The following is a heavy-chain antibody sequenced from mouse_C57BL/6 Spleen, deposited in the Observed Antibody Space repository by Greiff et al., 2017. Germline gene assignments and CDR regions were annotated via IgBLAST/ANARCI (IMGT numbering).Heavy chain of an antibody. Sequence: VQLQQSGAELVKPGASVKMSCKASGYTFTSYWITWVKQRPGQGLEWIGDIYPGSGSTNYNEKFKSKATLTVDKSSSTAYMQLSSLTSEDSAVYYCARERSSGYVGFAYWGQGTMVTISA. CDR3: ARERSSGYVGFAY. D-gene: IGHD3-2*02. CDR1: GYTFTSYW. CDR2: IYPGSGST. J-gene: IGHJ3*01. V-gene: IGHV1-55*01.